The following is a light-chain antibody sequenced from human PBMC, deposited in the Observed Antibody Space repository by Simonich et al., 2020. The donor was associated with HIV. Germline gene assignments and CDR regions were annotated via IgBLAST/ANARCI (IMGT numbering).Light chain of an antibody. CDR1: SGSIASNY. Sequence: NFMLTQPHSVSESPGKTVTISCTRSSGSIASNYVQWYQQRPGSSPTTVIYEDNQRPSGVPDRSSGSSDSSSNSASLTISGLKTEDEADYYCQSYDSSKNQGVFGGGTKLTVL. J-gene: IGLJ2*01. V-gene: IGLV6-57*01. CDR3: QSYDSSKNQGV. CDR2: EDN.